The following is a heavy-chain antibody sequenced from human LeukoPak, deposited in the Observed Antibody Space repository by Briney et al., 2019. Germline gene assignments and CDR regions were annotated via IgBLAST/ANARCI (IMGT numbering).Heavy chain of an antibody. J-gene: IGHJ5*02. CDR1: GYTFTSYG. D-gene: IGHD5-18*01. CDR3: ARDVIPYSYGLGWFDP. Sequence: ASVKVSCKASGYTFTSYGISCVRQAPGQGLEWMGWISAYNGNTNYAQKLQGRVTITTDTSTSPAYMELRSLRSDDTAVYYCARDVIPYSYGLGWFDPWGQGTLVTVSS. CDR2: ISAYNGNT. V-gene: IGHV1-18*01.